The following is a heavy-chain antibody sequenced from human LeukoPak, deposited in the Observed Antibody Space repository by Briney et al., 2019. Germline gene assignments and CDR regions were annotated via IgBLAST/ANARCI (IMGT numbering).Heavy chain of an antibody. D-gene: IGHD6-13*01. V-gene: IGHV1-2*02. CDR2: IHSNSGGT. J-gene: IGHJ4*02. CDR1: GYTFTGYF. Sequence: ASVKDSCKASGYTFTGYFMHWVRQAPGQGLEWMGWIHSNSGGTNYAQKFQGRVTMTRDTSISTAYMELSRLRSDDTAVYYCASEGIAAAASFDYWGQGTLVTVSS. CDR3: ASEGIAAAASFDY.